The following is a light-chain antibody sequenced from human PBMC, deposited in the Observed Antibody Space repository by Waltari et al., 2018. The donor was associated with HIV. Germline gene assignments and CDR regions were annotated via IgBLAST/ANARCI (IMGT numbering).Light chain of an antibody. CDR1: SSVVGGFDY. V-gene: IGLV2-8*01. CDR2: EVN. CDR3: SSYKDANDVV. J-gene: IGLJ2*01. Sequence: QSALTQPPSASGSPGQSVTISCTGTSSVVGGFDYLSWYHQQPPKAPKLILYEVNRRPSGVPDRFSGSKSGNTASLTVSGLQPEDEGDYYCSSYKDANDVVFGGGTKLTVL.